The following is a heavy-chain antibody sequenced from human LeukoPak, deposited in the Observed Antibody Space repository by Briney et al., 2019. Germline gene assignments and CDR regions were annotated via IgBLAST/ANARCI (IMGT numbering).Heavy chain of an antibody. V-gene: IGHV5-51*01. Sequence: GESLKISCKGSGYNFTNYWVGWVRQLPGKGLEWMGIIYPGDSDTRYSPPFQGQVTISADKSISTAYLQWSSLKASDTAMYYSARRVGVTREDDYWGQGTLVTVSS. CDR2: IYPGDSDT. J-gene: IGHJ4*02. CDR1: GYNFTNYW. D-gene: IGHD1-26*01. CDR3: ARRVGVTREDDY.